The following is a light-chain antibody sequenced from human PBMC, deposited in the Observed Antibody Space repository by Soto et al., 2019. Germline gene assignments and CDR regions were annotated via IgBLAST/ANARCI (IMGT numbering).Light chain of an antibody. CDR2: GNS. V-gene: IGLV1-40*01. Sequence: QSVLTQPPSVSGAPGQRVTISCTGSSSNIGAGYDVHWYQQLPGTAPKLLIYGNSNRPSGVPDRFSGSKSGTSASLALTGLQAEDEADYSCQSYDSSLSGGVFGGGTKLTVL. CDR3: QSYDSSLSGGV. J-gene: IGLJ3*02. CDR1: SSNIGAGYD.